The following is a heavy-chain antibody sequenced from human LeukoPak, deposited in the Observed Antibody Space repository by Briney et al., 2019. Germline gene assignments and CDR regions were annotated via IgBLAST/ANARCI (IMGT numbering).Heavy chain of an antibody. Sequence: GGSLRLSCAASGFTFDDYAMHWVRQAPGKGLEWVSLISWDGGSTYYADSVKGRFTISRDNSKNSLYLQMNSLRAEDTALYYCAGGEQQLDYWGQGTLVTVSS. D-gene: IGHD6-13*01. CDR2: ISWDGGST. CDR3: AGGEQQLDY. J-gene: IGHJ4*02. CDR1: GFTFDDYA. V-gene: IGHV3-43D*03.